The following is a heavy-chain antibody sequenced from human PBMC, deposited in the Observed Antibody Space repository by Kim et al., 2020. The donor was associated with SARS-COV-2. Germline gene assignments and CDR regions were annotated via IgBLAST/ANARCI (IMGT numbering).Heavy chain of an antibody. CDR3: ASSIAAAGHPYYYYGMDV. J-gene: IGHJ6*02. D-gene: IGHD6-13*01. V-gene: IGHV5-10-1*01. Sequence: GASLKISCKGSGYSFTSYWISWVRQMPGKGLEWMGRIDPSDSYTNYSPSFQGHVTISADKSISTAYLQWSSLKASDTAMYYCASSIAAAGHPYYYYGMDVWGQGTTVTVSS. CDR2: IDPSDSYT. CDR1: GYSFTSYW.